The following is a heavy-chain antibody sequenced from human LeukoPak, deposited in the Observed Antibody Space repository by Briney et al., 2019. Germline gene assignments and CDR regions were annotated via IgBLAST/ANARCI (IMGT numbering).Heavy chain of an antibody. CDR3: ARYSGSYDY. J-gene: IGHJ4*02. V-gene: IGHV3-64*01. D-gene: IGHD1-26*01. CDR1: GFTFSSYA. CDR2: ISSNGGST. Sequence: PGGSLRLSCAASGFTFSSYAMHWVRQAPGKGLEYVSAISSNGGSTYYANSVKGRFTISRDNSKNTLYLQMGSPRAEDMAVYYCARYSGSYDYWGQGTLVTVSS.